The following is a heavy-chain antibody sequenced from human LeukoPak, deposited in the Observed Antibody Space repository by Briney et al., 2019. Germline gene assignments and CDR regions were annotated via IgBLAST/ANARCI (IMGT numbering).Heavy chain of an antibody. V-gene: IGHV4-59*11. CDR2: ISYIGST. J-gene: IGHJ2*01. Sequence: SETLSLTCAVSDDHFSSHYWTWIRQPPGKGLEWIGNISYIGSTNYNPSLKSRVTISIDTSKNQFSLKLSSVTAADAAVYYCARLGKAALSQINYWHFDLWGRGTLVTVSS. CDR1: DDHFSSHY. CDR3: ARLGKAALSQINYWHFDL. D-gene: IGHD6-13*01.